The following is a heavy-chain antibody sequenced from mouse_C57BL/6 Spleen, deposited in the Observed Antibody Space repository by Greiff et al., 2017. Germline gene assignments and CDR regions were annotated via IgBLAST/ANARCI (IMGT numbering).Heavy chain of an antibody. V-gene: IGHV1-77*01. Sequence: QVQLKESGAELVKPGASVKISCKASGYTFTDYYMNWVKQRPGQGLEWIGKIGPGSGSTYYNEKFKGKATLTADKSSSTAYMQLSSLTSEDSAVYLCARWAGDYGLNAMEYCGQGTSVTVSS. D-gene: IGHD2-13*01. CDR2: IGPGSGST. CDR1: GYTFTDYY. CDR3: ARWAGDYGLNAMEY. J-gene: IGHJ4*01.